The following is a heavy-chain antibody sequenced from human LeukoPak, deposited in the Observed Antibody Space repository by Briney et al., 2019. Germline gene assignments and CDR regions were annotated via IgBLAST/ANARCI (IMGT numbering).Heavy chain of an antibody. D-gene: IGHD4-11*01. CDR2: ISSSSSYI. J-gene: IGHJ6*02. V-gene: IGHV3-21*01. CDR1: GFTFSSYS. Sequence: PGGSLRLSCAASGFTFSSYSMNWVRQAPGKGLEWVSSISSSSSYIYHADSVKGRFTISRDNAKNSLYLQMNSLRAEDTAVYYCARDYSNHYYGMDVWGQGTTVTVSS. CDR3: ARDYSNHYYGMDV.